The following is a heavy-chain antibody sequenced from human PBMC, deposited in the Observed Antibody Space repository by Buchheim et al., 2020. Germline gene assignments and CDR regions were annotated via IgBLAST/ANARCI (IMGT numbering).Heavy chain of an antibody. Sequence: EVQLVESGGGLVQPGGSLRLSCEASGFTFSSYSMHWVRQAPGKGLVWVSPINSSGSNTYYADSVKGRFTISRDNAKNTLYLQMNSLRVEDTAVYYCARDWLGDTANHHNGLDVWGQGTL. J-gene: IGHJ5*02. CDR2: INSSGSNT. CDR3: ARDWLGDTANHHNGLDV. CDR1: GFTFSSYS. D-gene: IGHD5-18*01. V-gene: IGHV3-21*01.